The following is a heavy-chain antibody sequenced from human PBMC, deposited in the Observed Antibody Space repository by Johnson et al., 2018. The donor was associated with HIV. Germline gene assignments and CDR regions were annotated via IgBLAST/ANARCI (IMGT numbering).Heavy chain of an antibody. Sequence: VQLVESGGGVVQPGGSLRLSCAASGFTFSSYGMHWVRQAPGKGLEWVAFIRYDGSNKYYADSVKGRFTISRDNSKHTLYLQMNSLRAEDTAVYYCAKDSPNLDAFDIWGQGTMVTVSS. CDR2: IRYDGSNK. D-gene: IGHD1-14*01. J-gene: IGHJ3*02. V-gene: IGHV3-30*02. CDR3: AKDSPNLDAFDI. CDR1: GFTFSSYG.